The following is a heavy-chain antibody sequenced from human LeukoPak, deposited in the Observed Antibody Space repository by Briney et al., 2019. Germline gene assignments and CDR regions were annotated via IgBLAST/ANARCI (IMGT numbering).Heavy chain of an antibody. CDR1: GFTFSSYS. Sequence: GGSLRLSCAASGFTFSSYSMNWVRQAPGKGLEWVSYISSSSSTIYYADSVKGRFTISRDNAKNPLYLQMNSLRAEDTAVYYCARGNRAGYSGYGVYYYYGMDVWGQGTTATVSS. V-gene: IGHV3-48*01. CDR2: ISSSSSTI. D-gene: IGHD5-12*01. J-gene: IGHJ6*02. CDR3: ARGNRAGYSGYGVYYYYGMDV.